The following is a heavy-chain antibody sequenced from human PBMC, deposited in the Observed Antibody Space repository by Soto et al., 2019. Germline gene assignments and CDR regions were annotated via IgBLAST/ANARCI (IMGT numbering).Heavy chain of an antibody. D-gene: IGHD3-22*01. CDR1: GGSISSSSYY. V-gene: IGHV4-39*01. CDR2: IYYSGST. CDR3: ARHMPSCHYYDSSGYSMDV. Sequence: PSETLSLTCTVSGGSISSSSYYWGWIRQPPGKGLEWIGSIYYSGSTYYDPSLKSRVTISVDTSKNQFSLKLSSVTAADTAVYYCARHMPSCHYYDSSGYSMDVWGQGTTVTVSS. J-gene: IGHJ6*02.